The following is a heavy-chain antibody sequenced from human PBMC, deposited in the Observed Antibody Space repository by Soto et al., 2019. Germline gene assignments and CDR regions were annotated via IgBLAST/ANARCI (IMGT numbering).Heavy chain of an antibody. V-gene: IGHV5-51*01. D-gene: IGHD1-7*01. J-gene: IGHJ6*03. CDR2: IYPGDSDT. Sequence: GESLKISCKGSGYSFTSYWICWVRQVPGKGLEWMGIIYPGDSDTRYGPSFQGQVTISADKCISTAYLQWSSLKASDTAMYYCARQQTGTTGTHYYCYMDVWGKGTTVTVSS. CDR3: ARQQTGTTGTHYYCYMDV. CDR1: GYSFTSYW.